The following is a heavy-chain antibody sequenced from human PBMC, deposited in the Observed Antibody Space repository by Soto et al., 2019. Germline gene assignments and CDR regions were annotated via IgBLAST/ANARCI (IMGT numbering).Heavy chain of an antibody. V-gene: IGHV4-34*01. CDR1: GGSFSGYY. CDR3: ARGRKGFSSSCYVD. CDR2: INDSGGT. J-gene: IGHJ4*02. Sequence: SETLSLTCAVYGGSFSGYYWTWIRQPPGKGLEWIGEINDSGGTDYNPSLESRVTISLDTSKNQLSLKLSSVTAADTAVYYCARGRKGFSSSCYVDWGQGTLVTAPQ. D-gene: IGHD6-13*01.